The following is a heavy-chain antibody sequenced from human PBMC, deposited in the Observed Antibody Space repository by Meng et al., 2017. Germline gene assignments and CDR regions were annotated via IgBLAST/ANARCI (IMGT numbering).Heavy chain of an antibody. D-gene: IGHD3/OR15-3a*01. Sequence: GGSLRLSCAASGLTFSSYAIHWVRQAPGKWLERVAVISNEGSNNFYAASVQGRFTISRDNCKNKRYLQKNSMRAEDAAVYYCARKVIRTEERARYFDYWGQGTLVTVSS. V-gene: IGHV3-30*04. CDR3: ARKVIRTEERARYFDY. CDR2: ISNEGSNN. J-gene: IGHJ4*02. CDR1: GLTFSSYA.